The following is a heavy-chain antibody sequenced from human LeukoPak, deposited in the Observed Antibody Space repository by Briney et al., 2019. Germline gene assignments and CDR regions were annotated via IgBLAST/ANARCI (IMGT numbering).Heavy chain of an antibody. CDR3: ANHFACGSTSCPPFDS. J-gene: IGHJ4*02. CDR1: GFTFNTYS. CDR2: ISDNSNYI. Sequence: GGSLRLSCAASGFTFNTYSMNWVRQTPGKGLEWVSSISDNSNYIYYSDSVEGRFTISRDNAKNSLYLQMNSLRVEDTAVYYCANHFACGSTSCPPFDSWGQGILVTVSS. D-gene: IGHD2-2*01. V-gene: IGHV3-21*01.